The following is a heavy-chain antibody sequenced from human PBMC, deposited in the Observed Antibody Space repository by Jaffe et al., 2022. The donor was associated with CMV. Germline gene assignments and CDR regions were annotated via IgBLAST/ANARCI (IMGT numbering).Heavy chain of an antibody. J-gene: IGHJ6*02. V-gene: IGHV3-53*01. CDR2: IYSGGST. CDR3: ARDLTDYYDSSVYYRYYYYGMDV. D-gene: IGHD3-22*01. Sequence: EVQLVESGGGLIQPGGSLRLSCAASGFTVSSNYMSWVRQAPGKGLEWVSVIYSGGSTYYADSVKGRFTISRDNSKNTLYLQMNSLRAEDTAVYYCARDLTDYYDSSVYYRYYYYGMDVWGQGTTVTVSS. CDR1: GFTVSSNY.